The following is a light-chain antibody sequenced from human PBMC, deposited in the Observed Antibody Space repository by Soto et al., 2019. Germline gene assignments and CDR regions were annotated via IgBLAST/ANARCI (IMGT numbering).Light chain of an antibody. J-gene: IGKJ4*01. CDR2: GAS. CDR3: QQYNNWTLN. CDR1: PSVSSN. V-gene: IGKV3-15*01. Sequence: EIVMTQSPATLSVSPGERATLACRASPSVSSNLAWYQQKPGQAPRLLIYGASTSATGIPARFSGSGSGTEFTLTISSLQSEDCAVDYCQQYNNWTLNFGGGTKVESK.